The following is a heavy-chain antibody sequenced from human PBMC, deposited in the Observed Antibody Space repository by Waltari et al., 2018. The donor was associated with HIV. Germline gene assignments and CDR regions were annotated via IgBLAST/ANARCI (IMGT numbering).Heavy chain of an antibody. D-gene: IGHD6-13*01. CDR3: ARRVDSSSWYPRFDP. J-gene: IGHJ5*02. V-gene: IGHV4-59*01. Sequence: QVQLQESGPGLVKPSETLSLTCTVSGGSISSYYWRWIRQPPGKGLEWIGYIYYSGSTNYNPSLKSRVTISVDTSKNQFSLKLSSVTAADTAVYYCARRVDSSSWYPRFDPWGQGTLVTVSS. CDR2: IYYSGST. CDR1: GGSISSYY.